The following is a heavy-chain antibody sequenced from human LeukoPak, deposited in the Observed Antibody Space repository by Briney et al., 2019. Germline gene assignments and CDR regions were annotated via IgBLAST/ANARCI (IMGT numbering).Heavy chain of an antibody. V-gene: IGHV3-74*01. CDR1: GFSFSSYL. Sequence: GGSLRLSCVASGFSFSSYLMHWVRQVPGKGLVWVSRIYNDGVTTNYADSVKGRFTISRDNAKNTLYLQMNSLRAEDTAVYYCAGGNWNPHYWGQGTLVTVSS. CDR3: AGGNWNPHY. D-gene: IGHD1-1*01. CDR2: IYNDGVTT. J-gene: IGHJ4*02.